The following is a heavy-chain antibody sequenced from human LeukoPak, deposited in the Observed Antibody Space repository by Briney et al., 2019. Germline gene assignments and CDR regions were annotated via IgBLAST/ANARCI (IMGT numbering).Heavy chain of an antibody. Sequence: PSETLSLTCTVSGGSIRSSYYYWGWLRQPPGKGLEWIGSIYDSGSTYYNPSLKSRVTISVDTSKNQFSLKLNSVTAADTAVYYCARAPRSVSHGMDVWGQGTTVTVSS. J-gene: IGHJ6*02. CDR1: GGSIRSSYYY. CDR3: ARAPRSVSHGMDV. D-gene: IGHD2/OR15-2a*01. V-gene: IGHV4-39*01. CDR2: IYDSGST.